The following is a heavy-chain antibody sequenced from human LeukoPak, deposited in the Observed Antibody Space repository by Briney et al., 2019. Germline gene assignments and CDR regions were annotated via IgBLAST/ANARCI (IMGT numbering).Heavy chain of an antibody. V-gene: IGHV3-69-1*01. CDR1: GFTFSDYY. CDR3: AKGASSWYGAYFDY. Sequence: GGSLRLSCAASGFTFSDYYMNWVRQAPGKGLELVSSISRSSTLYYADSVKGRFTISGDNAKNSLYLQMNSLRAEDTALYYCAKGASSWYGAYFDYWGQGTLVTVSS. J-gene: IGHJ4*02. D-gene: IGHD6-13*01. CDR2: ISRSSTL.